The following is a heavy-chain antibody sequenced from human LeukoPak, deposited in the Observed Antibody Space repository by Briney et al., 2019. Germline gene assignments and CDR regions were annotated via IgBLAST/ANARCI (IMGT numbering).Heavy chain of an antibody. CDR1: GFTFDDYG. Sequence: PGGSLRLSCAASGFTFDDYGMSWVRQAPGKGLEWVSGINWNGGSTGYADSVKGRFTISRDNAKNSLYLQMNSLRAEDTALYYCARDQAKRVATLGPDYWGQGTLVTVSS. V-gene: IGHV3-20*04. CDR2: INWNGGST. CDR3: ARDQAKRVATLGPDY. D-gene: IGHD5-12*01. J-gene: IGHJ4*02.